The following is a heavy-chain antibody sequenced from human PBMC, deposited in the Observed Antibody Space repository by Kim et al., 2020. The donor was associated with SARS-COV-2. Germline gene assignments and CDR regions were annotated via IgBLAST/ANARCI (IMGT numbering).Heavy chain of an antibody. CDR3: ARVGAVSPINYYYYGMDV. D-gene: IGHD2-21*02. V-gene: IGHV4-59*01. Sequence: SETLSLTCTVSGDSISSYYWSWIRQPPGKGLEWIGYVYYSGSTEYNPSLKSRVTISLDSSNSQFSLRLSSVTAADTATYYCARVGAVSPINYYYYGMDVWGQGTTVTVYS. CDR2: VYYSGST. J-gene: IGHJ6*02. CDR1: GDSISSYY.